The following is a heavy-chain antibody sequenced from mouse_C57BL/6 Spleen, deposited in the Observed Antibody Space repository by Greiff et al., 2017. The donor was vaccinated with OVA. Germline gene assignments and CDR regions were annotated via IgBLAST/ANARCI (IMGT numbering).Heavy chain of an antibody. V-gene: IGHV3-6*01. CDR3: ANYYGSKGFAY. Sequence: EVQLQESGPGLVKPSQSLSLTCSVTGYSITSGYYWNWIRQFPGNKLEWMGYISYDGSNNYNPSLKNRISITRDTSKNQFFLKLNSVTTEDTATYYCANYYGSKGFAYWGQGTLVTVSA. D-gene: IGHD1-1*01. CDR1: GYSITSGYY. CDR2: ISYDGSN. J-gene: IGHJ3*01.